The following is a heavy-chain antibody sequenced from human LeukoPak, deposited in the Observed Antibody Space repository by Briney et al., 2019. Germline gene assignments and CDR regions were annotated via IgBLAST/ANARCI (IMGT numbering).Heavy chain of an antibody. CDR3: ARAELAGSIRFFDP. J-gene: IGHJ5*02. Sequence: ASVKVSCKASGYTFSSYGISWVRQAPGQGLEWMGWISAYNGHTNYAQKFQGRVTMTRDTSISTAYMELSRLRSDDMAVYYCARAELAGSIRFFDPWGQGTLVTVSS. D-gene: IGHD6-19*01. CDR2: ISAYNGHT. V-gene: IGHV1-18*03. CDR1: GYTFSSYG.